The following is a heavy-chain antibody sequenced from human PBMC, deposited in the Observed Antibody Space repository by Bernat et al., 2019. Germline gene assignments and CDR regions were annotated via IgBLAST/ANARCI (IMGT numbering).Heavy chain of an antibody. D-gene: IGHD2-8*01. CDR3: TTGYCSNGVCYTYFDH. CDR2: IKRKNDGGTT. V-gene: IGHV3-15*01. Sequence: EVQLVESGGGLVKPGGSLRLSCAASGFSFSNAWMSWVRQAPGKGLEWVGRIKRKNDGGTTDYAAPVKGRFTISSDDAKTTLYLQRNSLKTEDTAVYYCTTGYCSNGVCYTYFDHWGQGTLVTVSS. J-gene: IGHJ4*02. CDR1: GFSFSNAW.